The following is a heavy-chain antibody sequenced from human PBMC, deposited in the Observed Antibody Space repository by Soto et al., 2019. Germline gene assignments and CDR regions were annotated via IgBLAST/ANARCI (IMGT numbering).Heavy chain of an antibody. CDR2: IIPIFGTA. Sequence: QVQLVQSGAEVKKPGSSVKVSCKASGGTFSSYAISWVRQAPGQGLEWMGGIIPIFGTANYAQKFQGRVTIXXDXSXXTAYMELSSLRSEDTAVYYCAREGLRARATYGMDVWGQGTTVTVSS. CDR3: AREGLRARATYGMDV. CDR1: GGTFSSYA. V-gene: IGHV1-69*12. J-gene: IGHJ6*02.